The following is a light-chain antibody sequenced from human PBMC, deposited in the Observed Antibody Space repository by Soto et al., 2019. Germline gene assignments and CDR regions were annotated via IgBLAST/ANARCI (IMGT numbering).Light chain of an antibody. CDR2: NND. CDR3: AAWDDSLSGLYV. Sequence: QSVLTQPPSASGTPGQRVTVSCSGSSSNIGTYTVNWYQQLPGTAPKLLIYNNDQRPSGVPDRFSGFKYGTAASLAISGLQSEDEAEYYCAAWDDSLSGLYVFGTGTKVTVL. CDR1: SSNIGTYT. V-gene: IGLV1-44*01. J-gene: IGLJ1*01.